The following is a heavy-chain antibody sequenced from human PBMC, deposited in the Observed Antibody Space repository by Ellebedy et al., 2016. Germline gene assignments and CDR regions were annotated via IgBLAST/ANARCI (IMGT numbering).Heavy chain of an antibody. V-gene: IGHV3-74*01. Sequence: GESLKISXAASGFTLSGYWMHWVRQVPGKGLVWVSRISTDDTNSKYADSVKGRFTISRDNAKNMLYLQMDSLRAEDTAVYYCSREGPVQNWGSDYYYYMDVWGTGTTVTVSS. D-gene: IGHD7-27*01. CDR2: ISTDDTNS. CDR1: GFTLSGYW. J-gene: IGHJ6*03. CDR3: SREGPVQNWGSDYYYYMDV.